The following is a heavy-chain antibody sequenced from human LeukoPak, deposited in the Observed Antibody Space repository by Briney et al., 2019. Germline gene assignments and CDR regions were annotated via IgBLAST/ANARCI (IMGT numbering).Heavy chain of an antibody. D-gene: IGHD4-23*01. CDR1: GFTFEEYG. V-gene: IGHV3-20*04. CDR3: ARIAYDYGSNSYFDY. J-gene: IGHJ4*02. CDR2: INWNGAYT. Sequence: GGSLRLSCTASGFTFEEYGMSWVRQGPGKGLEWVSGINWNGAYTGYADSVKGRFTISRDNAKNSLYLQMNSLGVEDTALYYCARIAYDYGSNSYFDYWGQGALVTVSS.